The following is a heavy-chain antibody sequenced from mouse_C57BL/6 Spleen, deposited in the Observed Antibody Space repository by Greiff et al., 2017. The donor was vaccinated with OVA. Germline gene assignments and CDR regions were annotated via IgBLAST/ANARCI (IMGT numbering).Heavy chain of an antibody. CDR3: ARGRRTTGYFDY. Sequence: EVQLVESGGGLVKPGGSLKLSCAASGFTFSSYAMSWVRQTPEKRLEWVATISDGGSYTYYPDNVKGRFTISRDNAKNNLYLQMSHLKSEDTAMYYCARGRRTTGYFDYWGQGTTLTVSS. D-gene: IGHD1-1*01. CDR2: ISDGGSYT. V-gene: IGHV5-4*01. J-gene: IGHJ2*01. CDR1: GFTFSSYA.